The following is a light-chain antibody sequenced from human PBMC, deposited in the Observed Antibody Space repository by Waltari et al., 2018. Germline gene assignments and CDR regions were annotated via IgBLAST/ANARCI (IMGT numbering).Light chain of an antibody. CDR2: WAS. J-gene: IGKJ4*01. Sequence: DIVMTQSPDSLAVSLGERATINCTSSQRVLYSSNNQNYLAWYQQKPGQPPKLLIYWASTRESGVPDLFSGSGSGTDFTLTISSLQAEDVAVYYCQQYYSTPPTFGGGTKVEIK. V-gene: IGKV4-1*01. CDR1: QRVLYSSNNQNY. CDR3: QQYYSTPPT.